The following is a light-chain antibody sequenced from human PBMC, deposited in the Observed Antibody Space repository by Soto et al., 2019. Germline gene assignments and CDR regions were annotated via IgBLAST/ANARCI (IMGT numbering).Light chain of an antibody. CDR2: DVS. CDR1: SSDVGGYNY. J-gene: IGLJ1*01. V-gene: IGLV2-11*01. Sequence: QSVLTQPHSVSGSPGQSVAISCTGTSSDVGGYNYVSWYQQHPGKAPKLMIYDVSKRPSGVPDRFSGSKSGNTASLTISELQAEDEADYYCCSYAGSYSYVLGTGTKLTVL. CDR3: CSYAGSYSYV.